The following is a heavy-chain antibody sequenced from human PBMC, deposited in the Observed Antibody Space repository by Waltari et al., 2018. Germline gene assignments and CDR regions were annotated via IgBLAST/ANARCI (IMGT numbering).Heavy chain of an antibody. CDR3: ARESSSGNNYFDY. V-gene: IGHV1-2*06. D-gene: IGHD6-19*01. J-gene: IGHJ4*02. Sequence: QVQLVHSGTEVKQPGASVKVSCKASGYTFTAYYIHWVRQAPGQGLEWMGLNNSNSGTTNYAQKFKGRVTMTRDTSISTAYLELSSLRSDDTAVFYCARESSSGNNYFDYWGQGTLVTVSS. CDR1: GYTFTAYY. CDR2: NNSNSGTT.